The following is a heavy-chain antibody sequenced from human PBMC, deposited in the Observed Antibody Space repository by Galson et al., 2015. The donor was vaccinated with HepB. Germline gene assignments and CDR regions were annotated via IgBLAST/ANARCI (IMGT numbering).Heavy chain of an antibody. D-gene: IGHD3-9*01. CDR2: IWYDGNKQ. Sequence: SLRLSCAASGFTFSQYGIQWVRQAPGKGLEWLAIIWYDGNKQYYADSVKGRFTISRDSSENTVYLQMNSLRAEDTAVYYCARDTGAQSFAWTAPGYWGQGTLVTVSS. CDR3: ARDTGAQSFAWTAPGY. V-gene: IGHV3-33*01. J-gene: IGHJ4*02. CDR1: GFTFSQYG.